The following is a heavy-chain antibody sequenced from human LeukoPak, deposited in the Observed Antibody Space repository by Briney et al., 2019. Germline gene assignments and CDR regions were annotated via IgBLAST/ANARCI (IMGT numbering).Heavy chain of an antibody. CDR1: GGTFSSYA. CDR3: ARADEYYYDSSGYSEYYFDY. CDR2: IIPIFGTA. D-gene: IGHD3-22*01. Sequence: SVKVSCKASGGTFSSYAISWVRQAPGQGLEWMGGIIPIFGTANYAQKFRGRVTITADESTSTAYMELSSLRSEDTAVYYCARADEYYYDSSGYSEYYFDYWGQGTLVTVSS. J-gene: IGHJ4*02. V-gene: IGHV1-69*01.